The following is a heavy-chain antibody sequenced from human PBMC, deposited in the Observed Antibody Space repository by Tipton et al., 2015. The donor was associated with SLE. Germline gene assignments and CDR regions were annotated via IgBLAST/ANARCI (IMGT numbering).Heavy chain of an antibody. Sequence: TLSLTCAVYGGSFSGYYWSWIRQPPGKGLEWIGEINHSGSTNYNPSLKSRVTISVDTSKNQFSLKLSSVTAADTAGYYCARITIFGVVLFDYWGQGPLVTVSS. D-gene: IGHD3-3*01. CDR3: ARITIFGVVLFDY. V-gene: IGHV4-34*01. CDR1: GGSFSGYY. CDR2: INHSGST. J-gene: IGHJ4*02.